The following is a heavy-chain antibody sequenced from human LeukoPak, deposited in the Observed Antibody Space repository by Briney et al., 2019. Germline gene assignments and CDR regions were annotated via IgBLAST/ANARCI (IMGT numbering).Heavy chain of an antibody. CDR2: INPNSGGT. CDR3: ARVWGDRPNWYFDL. Sequence: GASVKVSCKASGYTFTGYYMHWVRQAPGQGLEWMGWINPNSGGTNYAQKFQGRVTVTRDTSISTAYMELSRLRSDDTAVYYCARVWGDRPNWYFDLWGRGTLVTVSS. D-gene: IGHD3-16*01. V-gene: IGHV1-2*02. J-gene: IGHJ2*01. CDR1: GYTFTGYY.